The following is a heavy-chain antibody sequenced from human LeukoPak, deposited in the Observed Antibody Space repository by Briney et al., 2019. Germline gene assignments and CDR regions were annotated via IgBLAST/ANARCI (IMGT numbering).Heavy chain of an antibody. CDR2: IYYSGST. CDR1: GGSINSYY. V-gene: IGHV4-59*01. D-gene: IGHD3-22*01. Sequence: SETLSLTCTVSGGSINSYYWSWIRQPPGKGLEWIGYIYYSGSTSYNPSLNIRVIISVDTSKNQFSLKLSSVTAADTAVYYCARAPHSSGYPDAFDIWGQGKMVTVSS. J-gene: IGHJ3*02. CDR3: ARAPHSSGYPDAFDI.